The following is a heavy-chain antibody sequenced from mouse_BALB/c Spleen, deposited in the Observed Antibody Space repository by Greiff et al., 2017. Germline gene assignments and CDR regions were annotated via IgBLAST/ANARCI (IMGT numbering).Heavy chain of an antibody. V-gene: IGHV5-6*01. CDR3: AIENRYDEWDAIDY. CDR1: GFTFSSYG. Sequence: EVQLVESGGDLVKPGGSLKLSCAASGFTFSSYGMSWVRQTPDKRLEWVATISRGGSYTNYQDSVQGRFTISRDNAKNTLYLKMSRLKSEDTAVEYCAIENRYDEWDAIDYWGQGTSVTVSA. J-gene: IGHJ4*01. D-gene: IGHD2-14*01. CDR2: ISRGGSYT.